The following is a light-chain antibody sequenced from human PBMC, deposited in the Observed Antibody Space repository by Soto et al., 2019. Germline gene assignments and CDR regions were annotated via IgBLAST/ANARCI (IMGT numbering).Light chain of an antibody. CDR1: SSNIGSNA. Sequence: QSVLTQSPSASGTPGQRVTISCSGSSSNIGSNAVNWYQQLPGTAPKLLIYTNNQRPSGVPDRFSGSKSGTSASLAISGLQSVDEADYYCAAWDDSLNAVVFGGGTKLTVL. V-gene: IGLV1-44*01. J-gene: IGLJ2*01. CDR3: AAWDDSLNAVV. CDR2: TNN.